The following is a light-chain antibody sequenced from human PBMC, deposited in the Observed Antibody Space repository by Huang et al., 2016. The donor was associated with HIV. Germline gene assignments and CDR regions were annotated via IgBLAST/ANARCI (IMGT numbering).Light chain of an antibody. J-gene: IGKJ1*01. CDR1: QSLLFSSDNKNY. V-gene: IGKV4-1*01. CDR2: WAS. Sequence: DTVMTQSPDSLAVALGERATINCKSSQSLLFSSDNKNYLALYQQKPRQHPKLLIYWASTRESGVPDRSSGSGSGTDFTLTISNLQAEDVAVYYCQQYYTTPRTFGQGTKVEVK. CDR3: QQYYTTPRT.